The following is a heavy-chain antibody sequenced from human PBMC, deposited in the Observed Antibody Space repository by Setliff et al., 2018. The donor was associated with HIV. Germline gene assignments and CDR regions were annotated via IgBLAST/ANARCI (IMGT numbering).Heavy chain of an antibody. J-gene: IGHJ4*02. CDR1: RSTFNSHT. D-gene: IGHD6-13*01. CDR2: IIPILGVA. CDR3: ARSTDSSSFDY. Sequence: ASVKVSCKASRSTFNSHTINWVRQAPGQGLDWMGRIIPILGVANYAQRFQGRVSITADKSAITAYMELSSLRSEDTAVYYCARSTDSSSFDYWGQGTLVTVSS. V-gene: IGHV1-69*02.